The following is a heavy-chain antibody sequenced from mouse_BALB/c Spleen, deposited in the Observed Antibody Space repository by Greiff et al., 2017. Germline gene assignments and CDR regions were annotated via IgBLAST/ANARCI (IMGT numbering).Heavy chain of an antibody. Sequence: QVQLQQPGAELVKPGASVKMSCKASGYTFTSYTMHWVKQRPGQGLEWIGYINPSSGYTNYNQKFKDKATLTADKSSSTAYMQLSSLTSEDSAVYYCARSTSWTDGYYVRYVLDYWGQGTSVTVSS. J-gene: IGHJ4*01. V-gene: IGHV1S26*01. CDR3: ARSTSWTDGYYVRYVLDY. D-gene: IGHD2-3*01. CDR2: INPSSGYT. CDR1: GYTFTSYT.